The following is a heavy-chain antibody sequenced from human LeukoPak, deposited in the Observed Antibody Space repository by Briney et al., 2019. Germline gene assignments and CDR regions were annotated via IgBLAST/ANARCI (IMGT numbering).Heavy chain of an antibody. J-gene: IGHJ4*02. D-gene: IGHD1-1*01. Sequence: ASVKVSCKASGGTFSSYAISWVRQAPGQGLEWMGRIIPILGTANYAQKFQGRVTITADKSTSTAYMELGSLRSEDTAVYYCARVPLAGSSVLDFDYWGQGTLVTVSS. CDR2: IIPILGTA. CDR1: GGTFSSYA. CDR3: ARVPLAGSSVLDFDY. V-gene: IGHV1-69*04.